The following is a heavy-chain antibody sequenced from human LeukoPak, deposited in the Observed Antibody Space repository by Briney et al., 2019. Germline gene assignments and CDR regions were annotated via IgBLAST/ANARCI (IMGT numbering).Heavy chain of an antibody. Sequence: GGSLRLSCAASGFTFSSYAMSWVRQAPGKGLEWVSGISGSGGSTHYADPVKGRFTISRDNPKNTLYLQMNSLRAEDTAVCYCAKEDLLRFLDVWGQGTTVTVS. J-gene: IGHJ6*02. V-gene: IGHV3-23*01. CDR2: ISGSGGST. CDR3: AKEDLLRFLDV. D-gene: IGHD3-3*01. CDR1: GFTFSSYA.